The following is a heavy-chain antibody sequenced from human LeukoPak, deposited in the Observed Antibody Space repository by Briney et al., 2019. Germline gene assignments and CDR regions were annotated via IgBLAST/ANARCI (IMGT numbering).Heavy chain of an antibody. CDR2: IKQDGSEK. D-gene: IGHD6-19*01. J-gene: IGHJ6*02. Sequence: PGGSLRLSCAASGFTFSSYSMNWVRQAPGKGLEWVANIKQDGSEKYYVDSVKGRFTISRDNAKNSLYLQMNSLRAEDTAVYYCAREGAGSYYYGVDVWGQGTTVTVSS. CDR3: AREGAGSYYYGVDV. CDR1: GFTFSSYS. V-gene: IGHV3-7*01.